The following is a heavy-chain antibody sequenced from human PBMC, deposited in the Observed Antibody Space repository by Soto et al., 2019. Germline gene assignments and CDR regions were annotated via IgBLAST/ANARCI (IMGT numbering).Heavy chain of an antibody. D-gene: IGHD3-3*01. V-gene: IGHV1-69*13. Sequence: VASVKVSCKASGGTFSSYVISWVRQAPGQALEWLGGVIPIFGTANYAQKFQGRVTITADESTSTAYMELSSLRSEDTAVYYCTRGVTILDAFDIWGQGTMVTVSS. J-gene: IGHJ3*02. CDR1: GGTFSSYV. CDR2: VIPIFGTA. CDR3: TRGVTILDAFDI.